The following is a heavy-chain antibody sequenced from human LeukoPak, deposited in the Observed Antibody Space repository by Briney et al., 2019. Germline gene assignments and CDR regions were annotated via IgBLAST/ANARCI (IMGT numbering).Heavy chain of an antibody. D-gene: IGHD4-17*01. CDR3: ARGRRYGDYYDY. Sequence: SETLSLTCAVYGGSFSGYYWSWIRQPPGKGLEWIGEINHSGSTNYNPSLKSRVTISVDTSRNQFSLKLSSVTAADTAVYYCARGRRYGDYYDYWGQGTLVTVSS. CDR1: GGSFSGYY. V-gene: IGHV4-34*01. CDR2: INHSGST. J-gene: IGHJ4*02.